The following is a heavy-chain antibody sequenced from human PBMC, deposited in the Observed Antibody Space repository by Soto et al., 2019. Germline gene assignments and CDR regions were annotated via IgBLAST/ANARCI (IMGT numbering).Heavy chain of an antibody. D-gene: IGHD2-8*01. Sequence: QVQLQGSDPRLLKPSETLSLPCTVSGASVTSYYWSWIRQPAGKGLDWIGRIYTSGNTDYNPSLKSRVTLSLETSQNQVSLKLSSVTAADTAIYYCARDGVGPHGMDVWDQGTTVTVSS. J-gene: IGHJ6*02. V-gene: IGHV4-4*07. CDR2: IYTSGNT. CDR1: GASVTSYY. CDR3: ARDGVGPHGMDV.